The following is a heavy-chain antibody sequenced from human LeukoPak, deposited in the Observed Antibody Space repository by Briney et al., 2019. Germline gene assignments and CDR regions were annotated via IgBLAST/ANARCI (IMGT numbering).Heavy chain of an antibody. V-gene: IGHV5-51*01. J-gene: IGHJ4*02. CDR1: GYTFINYW. D-gene: IGHD4-17*01. Sequence: GESPKISCKGSGYTFINYWIGWVRQMPGKGLEWMGIIYPSDSDPRYSPSFRGQVTISADKSISTAYLQWSSLKASDTAMYYCASHDYGDYGTFKYWGQGTLVTVSS. CDR2: IYPSDSDP. CDR3: ASHDYGDYGTFKY.